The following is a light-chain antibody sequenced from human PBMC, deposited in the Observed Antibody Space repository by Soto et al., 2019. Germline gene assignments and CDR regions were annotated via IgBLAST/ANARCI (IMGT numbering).Light chain of an antibody. CDR1: QSVSSN. CDR3: QQYNNWPLLT. V-gene: IGKV3-15*01. J-gene: IGKJ4*01. CDR2: DAS. Sequence: EIVMTQSPATLSVSPGERATLSCRASQSVSSNLAWHQQKPGQSPRLLIYDASTRATGIPARFSGSGSGTDFTLTISRLQSEDFAVYYCQQYNNWPLLTFGGGTKVEIK.